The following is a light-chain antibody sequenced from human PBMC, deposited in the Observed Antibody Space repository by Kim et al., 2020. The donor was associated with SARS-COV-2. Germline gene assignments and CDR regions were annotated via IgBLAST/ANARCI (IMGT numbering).Light chain of an antibody. Sequence: QSITISCTGTSSDVIGYNYVSWYQQHPGKAPKLIIYDVSSRPLGVSNRFSGSKSANTASLTISGLQPEDEADYYCSSYTSTSTLKIFGGGTQLTVL. CDR3: SSYTSTSTLKI. CDR1: SSDVIGYNY. CDR2: DVS. V-gene: IGLV2-14*04. J-gene: IGLJ2*01.